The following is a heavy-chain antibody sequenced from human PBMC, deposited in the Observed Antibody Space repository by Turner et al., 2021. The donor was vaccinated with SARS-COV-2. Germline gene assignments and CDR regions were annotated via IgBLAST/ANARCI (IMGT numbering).Heavy chain of an antibody. Sequence: QVQLVESGGGLVQPGGSLKLSCAASGFTFSGSAMHWVRQASGKGLEWVAVISYDGNNKYYADSVKGRFTISRDNSKNTLYLQMNSLRAEDTAVYYCAKQLGLYSNPMYYFDYWGQGTLVTVSS. D-gene: IGHD4-4*01. CDR2: ISYDGNNK. CDR1: GFTFSGSA. J-gene: IGHJ4*02. CDR3: AKQLGLYSNPMYYFDY. V-gene: IGHV3-30*18.